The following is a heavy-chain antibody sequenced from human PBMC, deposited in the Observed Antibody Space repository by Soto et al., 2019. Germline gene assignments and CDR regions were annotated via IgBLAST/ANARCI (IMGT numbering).Heavy chain of an antibody. V-gene: IGHV1-3*01. J-gene: IGHJ4*01. CDR1: GYMFTKSA. D-gene: IGHD6-19*01. CDR3: ARDGVAAGNINFDY. Sequence: ASVKVSCKASGYMFTKSAMHWVRQAPGQRLEWMGWISGDSGNTKYSPKLQDRVTITRDTSASTAYMELSSLRSEDTALYYCARDGVAAGNINFDYWGQGTLVTVSS. CDR2: ISGDSGNT.